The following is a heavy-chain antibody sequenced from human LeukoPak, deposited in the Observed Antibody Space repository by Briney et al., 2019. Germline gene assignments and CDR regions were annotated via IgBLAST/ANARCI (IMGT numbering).Heavy chain of an antibody. V-gene: IGHV3-23*01. CDR2: ISGRGQST. CDR3: AKNLGYCSGGSCYPVAFDV. J-gene: IGHJ3*01. CDR1: GFTFSSYA. Sequence: GGSLRLSCAASGFTFSSYAMSWVRQAPGKGLKWVSEISGRGQSTYYADSVKGRFTISRDNSKNKLYLQMNSLRVEDMAVYYCAKNLGYCSGGSCYPVAFDVWGKGTMVTVSS. D-gene: IGHD2-15*01.